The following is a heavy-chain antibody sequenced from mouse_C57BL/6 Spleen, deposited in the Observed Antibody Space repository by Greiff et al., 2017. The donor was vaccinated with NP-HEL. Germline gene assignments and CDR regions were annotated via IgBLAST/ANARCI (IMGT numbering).Heavy chain of an antibody. V-gene: IGHV14-3*01. CDR1: GFTITNTY. J-gene: IGHJ1*03. D-gene: IGHD2-1*01. Sequence: VQLQQSVAELVRPGASVKLSCTASGFTITNTYMHWVKQRPEQGLEWIGRIDPANGNTTYAPKFKGKATLTADTSSNTAYLQLRSLPSEDTAIYYCARQCIYYGKGGYFDVWGTGTTVTVSS. CDR2: IDPANGNT. CDR3: ARQCIYYGKGGYFDV.